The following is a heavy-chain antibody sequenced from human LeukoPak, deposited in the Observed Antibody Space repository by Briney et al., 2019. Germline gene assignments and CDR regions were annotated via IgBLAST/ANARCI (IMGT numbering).Heavy chain of an antibody. CDR3: ARVLSGSGSLYYFDY. CDR2: IHSSGSS. V-gene: IGHV4-30-4*01. J-gene: IGHJ4*02. Sequence: PSQTLSLTCTVSGGSISSGDYYWNWIRQPPGKGLEWIGYIHSSGSSYYNPSLKSRVTISVDTSDNQFSLRLGSVTAADTAAYYCARVLSGSGSLYYFDYWGQGTLVTVSS. CDR1: GGSISSGDYY. D-gene: IGHD3-10*01.